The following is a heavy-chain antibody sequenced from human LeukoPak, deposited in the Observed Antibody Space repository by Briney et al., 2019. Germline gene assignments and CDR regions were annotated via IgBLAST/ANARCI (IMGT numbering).Heavy chain of an antibody. CDR1: GYTFTSYD. CDR3: ARESGYYDFWSGYYYYYMDV. Sequence: ASVKDSCKASGYTFTSYDINWVRQATGQGLEWMGWMNHSSGNTGYAQKFQGRVTMTRNTSISTAYMELSSLRSEDTAVYYCARESGYYDFWSGYYYYYMDVWGKGTTVTVSS. D-gene: IGHD3-3*01. CDR2: MNHSSGNT. V-gene: IGHV1-8*01. J-gene: IGHJ6*03.